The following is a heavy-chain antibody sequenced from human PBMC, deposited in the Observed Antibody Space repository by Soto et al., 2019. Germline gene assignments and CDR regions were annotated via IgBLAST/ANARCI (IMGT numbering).Heavy chain of an antibody. CDR2: IIPILGIA. J-gene: IGHJ5*01. D-gene: IGHD4-17*01. Sequence: QVQLVQSGAEVKKPGSSVKVSCKASGGTFSSYTISWVRQAPGQGLEWMGRIIPILGIANYAHKFQGRVTITTDKSTSTDYMELRSLRAEDTAVYYCSSVYFDYGDSLSYRFDPWGQGTLVTV. V-gene: IGHV1-69*02. CDR3: SSVYFDYGDSLSYRFDP. CDR1: GGTFSSYT.